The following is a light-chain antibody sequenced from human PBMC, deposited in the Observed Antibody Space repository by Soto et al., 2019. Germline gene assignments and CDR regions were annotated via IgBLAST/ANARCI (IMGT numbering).Light chain of an antibody. CDR3: QQYNNWPLT. Sequence: ETVMTQSPATLSVFPGDRATLSCRASQSVSGHLAWYQQKPGQAPRLLIYGASTRATGFPARFSGSESGTEFTHTISSLQSEDFAIYYFQQYNNWPLTFGGGTKLEIK. J-gene: IGKJ4*01. CDR1: QSVSGH. V-gene: IGKV3-15*01. CDR2: GAS.